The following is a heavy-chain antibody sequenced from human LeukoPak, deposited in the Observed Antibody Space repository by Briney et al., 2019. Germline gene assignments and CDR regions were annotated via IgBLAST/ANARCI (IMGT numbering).Heavy chain of an antibody. D-gene: IGHD1-26*01. V-gene: IGHV4-34*01. CDR1: GGSYSGYY. Sequence: PSETLSLTCAVYGGSYSGYYWSWIRQPPGKGLEWIGEINHSGSTNYNPSLKSRVTISVDTSKNQFSLKLSSVTAADTAVYYCARAIVGATVDYWGQGTLVTVSS. CDR2: INHSGST. J-gene: IGHJ4*02. CDR3: ARAIVGATVDY.